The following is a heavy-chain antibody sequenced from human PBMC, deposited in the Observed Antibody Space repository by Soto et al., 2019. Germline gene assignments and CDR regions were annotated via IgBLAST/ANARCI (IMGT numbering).Heavy chain of an antibody. D-gene: IGHD2-2*01. V-gene: IGHV4-34*01. CDR1: GGSFSGYY. CDR3: AMRYCSSTSCYWPQGYYYYYMDV. CDR2: VNHSGST. Sequence: QVQLQPWGAGLLKPSETLSLTCAVYGGSFSGYYWSWIRQPPGKGLAWIGEVNHSGSTNYTPCLKSRVTISVDTSKNQFSVKLSSVTAADTAVYYCAMRYCSSTSCYWPQGYYYYYMDVWGKGTTVTVSS. J-gene: IGHJ6*03.